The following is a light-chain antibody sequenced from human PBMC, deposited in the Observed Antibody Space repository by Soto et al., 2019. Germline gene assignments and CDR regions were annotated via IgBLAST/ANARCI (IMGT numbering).Light chain of an antibody. Sequence: EIVLTQSPGTLSLSPGERATLSCRASQSVSGSYLAWYQQKPGQPPRLLIYGASSRATGIPDRLSGSGSATDFTLTFSRQEPEDFAVYYCQQYGTSPYTFGQGTKLEIK. CDR3: QQYGTSPYT. CDR1: QSVSGSY. V-gene: IGKV3-20*01. J-gene: IGKJ2*01. CDR2: GAS.